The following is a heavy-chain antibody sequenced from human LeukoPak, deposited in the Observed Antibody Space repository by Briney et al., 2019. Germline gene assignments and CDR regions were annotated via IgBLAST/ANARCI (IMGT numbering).Heavy chain of an antibody. D-gene: IGHD3-16*01. V-gene: IGHV1-69*05. J-gene: IGHJ3*02. CDR1: GGTFSSYA. CDR3: APKRIGGDPRDDAFDI. Sequence: SVKVSCKASGGTFSSYAISWVRQAPGQGLEWMGGIIPIFGTANYAQKFQGRVTITTDESTSTAYMELSSLRSEDTAVYYCAPKRIGGDPRDDAFDIWGQGTMVTVSS. CDR2: IIPIFGTA.